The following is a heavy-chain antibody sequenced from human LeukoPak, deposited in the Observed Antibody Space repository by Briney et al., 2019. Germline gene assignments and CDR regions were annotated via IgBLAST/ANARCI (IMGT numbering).Heavy chain of an antibody. CDR1: GFTFSSYW. J-gene: IGHJ4*02. V-gene: IGHV3-7*01. CDR3: ARAYYDFWSGYSIDYFDY. D-gene: IGHD3-3*01. Sequence: GGSLRLSCAASGFTFSSYWMSWVRQAPGKGLEWVANIKQDGSEKYYVDSVKGRFTISRDNAKNSLYLQMNSLRAEDTAMYYCARAYYDFWSGYSIDYFDYWGQGTLVTVSS. CDR2: IKQDGSEK.